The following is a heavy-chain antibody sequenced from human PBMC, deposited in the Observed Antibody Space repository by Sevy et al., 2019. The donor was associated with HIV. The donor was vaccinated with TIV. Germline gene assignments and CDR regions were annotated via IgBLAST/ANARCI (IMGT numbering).Heavy chain of an antibody. CDR2: IKQDGSEK. Sequence: GGSLRLSCAASGFTFSSYWMSWVRQAPGKGLEWVANIKQDGSEKYNVDSVKGRFTISRDNAKNSLYLQMISLRAEDTAVYYCARGSGYCSGDSCYHEANYGMDVWGQGTTVTVSS. CDR1: GFTFSSYW. J-gene: IGHJ6*02. V-gene: IGHV3-7*01. D-gene: IGHD2-15*01. CDR3: ARGSGYCSGDSCYHEANYGMDV.